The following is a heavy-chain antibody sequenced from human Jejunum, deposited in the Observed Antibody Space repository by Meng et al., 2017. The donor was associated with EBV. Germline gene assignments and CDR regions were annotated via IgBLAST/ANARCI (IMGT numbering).Heavy chain of an antibody. D-gene: IGHD3-22*01. CDR3: AKYYYDSSGPSRWFDP. J-gene: IGHJ5*02. CDR1: GFTFSSFP. V-gene: IGHV3-23*04. Sequence: EVQLVESGGGLVQPGXSLRLSCAASGFTFSSFPMSWVRQAPGKGLEWVSAISGSGGTYYADSVKGRFTVSRDNSKNTLYLQMNSLRADDTAVYYCAKYYYDSSGPSRWFDPWGQGTLVTVSS. CDR2: ISGSGGT.